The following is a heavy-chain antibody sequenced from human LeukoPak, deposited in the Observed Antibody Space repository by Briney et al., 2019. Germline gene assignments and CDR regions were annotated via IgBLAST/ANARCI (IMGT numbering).Heavy chain of an antibody. J-gene: IGHJ6*03. Sequence: GASVKASCKASGGTFSSYAISWVRQAPGQGLEWMGGIIPIFGTANYAQKFQGRVTITADKSTSTAYMELSSLRSEDTAVYYCARDPLLTPYYYMDVWGKGTTVTVSS. CDR2: IIPIFGTA. CDR1: GGTFSSYA. CDR3: ARDPLLTPYYYMDV. V-gene: IGHV1-69*06. D-gene: IGHD3-9*01.